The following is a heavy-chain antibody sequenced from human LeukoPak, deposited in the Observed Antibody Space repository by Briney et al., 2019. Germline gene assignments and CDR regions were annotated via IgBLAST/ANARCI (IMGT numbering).Heavy chain of an antibody. CDR2: ITGDGSST. Sequence: GASLRPSCAASGFTFSNYAMGWVRQAPGKGLEWVSAITGDGSSTYNADSVKGRFTVSRDNSKNTLYLQMNSLRAEDTATYYCAKARIVVVTTLDYWGQGTLVIVSS. CDR1: GFTFSNYA. CDR3: AKARIVVVTTLDY. V-gene: IGHV3-23*01. D-gene: IGHD2-21*02. J-gene: IGHJ4*02.